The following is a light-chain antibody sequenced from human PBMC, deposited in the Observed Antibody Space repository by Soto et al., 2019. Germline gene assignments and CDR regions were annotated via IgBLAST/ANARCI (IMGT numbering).Light chain of an antibody. J-gene: IGKJ4*01. CDR3: QQYENLSLT. CDR2: DAS. CDR1: QDICHY. Sequence: DIPMTQSSSALSEYEGGRFTITCQASQDICHYLNWYKKKPGKAPKLRIYDASHLETGVPSRFSGRGAGKDFTFTISSLQPEDSATYYCQQYENLSLTFGGGTKVDI. V-gene: IGKV1-33*01.